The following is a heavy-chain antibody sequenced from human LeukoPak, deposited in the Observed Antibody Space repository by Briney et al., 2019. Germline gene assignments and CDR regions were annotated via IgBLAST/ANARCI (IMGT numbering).Heavy chain of an antibody. D-gene: IGHD3-10*01. CDR3: AKGEGTYYYGSGSH. CDR2: ISWDGGST. J-gene: IGHJ4*02. Sequence: GGSLRLSCAASGFTFSSYAMSWVRQAPGKGLEWVSLISWDGGSTYYADSVKGRFTISRDNSKNSLYLQMNSLRTEDTALYYCAKGEGTYYYGSGSHWGQGTLVTVSS. CDR1: GFTFSSYA. V-gene: IGHV3-43*01.